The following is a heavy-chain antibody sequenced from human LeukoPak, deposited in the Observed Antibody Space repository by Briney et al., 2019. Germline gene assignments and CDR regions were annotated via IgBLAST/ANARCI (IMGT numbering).Heavy chain of an antibody. CDR3: ARNPRVVANAFDI. V-gene: IGHV4-61*01. Sequence: SETLSLTCTVSGGSISSSSYYWSWIRQPPGKGLEWIGYIYYSGSTNYNPSLKSRVTISVDTSKNQFSLKLSSVTAADTAVYYCARNPRVVANAFDIWGQGTMVTVSS. CDR1: GGSISSSSYY. D-gene: IGHD2-2*01. J-gene: IGHJ3*02. CDR2: IYYSGST.